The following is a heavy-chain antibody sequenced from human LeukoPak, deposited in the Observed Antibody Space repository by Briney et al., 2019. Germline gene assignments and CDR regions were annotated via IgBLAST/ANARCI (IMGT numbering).Heavy chain of an antibody. CDR2: INPNSGGT. CDR3: ARDRKICSSSSNWFDP. Sequence: ASVKVSCKASGYTFTGYYMHWVRQAPGQGLEWMGRINPNSGGTNYAQKFQGRVTMTRDTSISTAYMELSRLRSDDTAVYYCARDRKICSSSSNWFDPWGQGTLVTVSS. D-gene: IGHD6-6*01. J-gene: IGHJ5*02. V-gene: IGHV1-2*06. CDR1: GYTFTGYY.